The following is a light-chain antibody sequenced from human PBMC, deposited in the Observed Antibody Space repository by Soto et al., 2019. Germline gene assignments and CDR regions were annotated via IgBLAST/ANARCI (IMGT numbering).Light chain of an antibody. V-gene: IGKV3-20*01. CDR3: QQYGSSSIT. J-gene: IGKJ5*01. CDR1: QSVSSY. Sequence: EIVLTQSPATLSLSPGERATLSCRASQSVSSYLAWSQQKPGQAPRLLIYGASSRATGIPDRFSGSGSGTDFTLTISRLEPEDFAVYYCQQYGSSSITFGQGTRLEIK. CDR2: GAS.